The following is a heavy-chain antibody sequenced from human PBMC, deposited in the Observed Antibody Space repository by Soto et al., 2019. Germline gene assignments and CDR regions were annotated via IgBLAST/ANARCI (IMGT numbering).Heavy chain of an antibody. D-gene: IGHD3-9*01. CDR3: AKGVIHFDWLSMVRPLDY. J-gene: IGHJ4*02. Sequence: QSGGSLRLSCAASGFTFSSYAMSWVRQAPGKGLEWVSAISGSGGSTYYADSVKGRFTISRDNSKSTLYLQMNSLRAEDTAVYYCAKGVIHFDWLSMVRPLDYWGQGTLVTVSS. CDR1: GFTFSSYA. CDR2: ISGSGGST. V-gene: IGHV3-23*01.